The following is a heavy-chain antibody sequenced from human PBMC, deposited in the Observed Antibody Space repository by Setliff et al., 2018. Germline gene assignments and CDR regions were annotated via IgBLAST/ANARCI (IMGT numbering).Heavy chain of an antibody. CDR2: KYVNGGT. J-gene: IGHJ5*02. V-gene: IGHV4-4*07. CDR3: VRGGGYTRDWFDP. Sequence: SSETLSLTCSVSGDSIVGDYWSWIRQPAGEGLEFLGLKYVNGGTNYNPSLQSRVTISADASKNQLSLRLDSVTAADTAVYFCVRGGGYTRDWFDPWGQGIVVTVS. CDR1: GDSIVGDY. D-gene: IGHD1-26*01.